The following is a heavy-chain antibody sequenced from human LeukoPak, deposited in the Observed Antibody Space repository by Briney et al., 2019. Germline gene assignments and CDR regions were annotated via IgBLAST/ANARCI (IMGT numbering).Heavy chain of an antibody. CDR1: GGSFSGYY. V-gene: IGHV4-34*01. Sequence: SETLSLTCAVYGGSFSGYYWSWIRQPPGKGLEWIGEINHSGSTNYNPSLKSRVTISVDTSKNQFSLKLSFVTAADTAVYYCARGHSGGIATGWGQGTLVTVSS. J-gene: IGHJ4*02. D-gene: IGHD6-13*01. CDR2: INHSGST. CDR3: ARGHSGGIATG.